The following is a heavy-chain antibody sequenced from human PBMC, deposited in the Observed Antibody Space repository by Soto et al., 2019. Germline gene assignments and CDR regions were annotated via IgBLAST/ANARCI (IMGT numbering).Heavy chain of an antibody. CDR1: GFSVSVNY. CDR2: INGGEYT. J-gene: IGHJ6*02. V-gene: IGHV3-66*01. Sequence: EVQLVESGGGLVQPGGSLRLSCAASGFSVSVNYMSWVRQAPGKGLEWVSDINGGEYTNYADFVKGRFTISRDSSKNTVSLLMNSLKAEDTAIYSCARENYYYGMDVWGQGTTVTVSS. CDR3: ARENYYYGMDV.